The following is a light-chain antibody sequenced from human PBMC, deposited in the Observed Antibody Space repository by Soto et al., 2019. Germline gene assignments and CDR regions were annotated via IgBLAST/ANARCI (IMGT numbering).Light chain of an antibody. J-gene: IGKJ3*01. Sequence: DIQXTQSASSLSSSVGDSVTITXRASQSITMYLYWYQQRAGKAPKLMXYAASSLQSGVQSRFSGSGSWTDFTLTISSLQPEDLATYYCQQSYRTPPTFGPGTKVD. CDR3: QQSYRTPPT. CDR2: AAS. V-gene: IGKV1-39*01. CDR1: QSITMY.